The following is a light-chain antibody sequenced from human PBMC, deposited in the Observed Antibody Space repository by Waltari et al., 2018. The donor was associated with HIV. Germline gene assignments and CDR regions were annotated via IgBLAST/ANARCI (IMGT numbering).Light chain of an antibody. CDR3: CSYAGSSTLV. V-gene: IGLV2-23*02. CDR2: EVS. CDR1: SSDVGSYNL. Sequence: QSALTQPASVSGSPLQSITISCTGTSSDVGSYNLVSWYQQHPGKAPKLMIYEVSKRPSGVSNRFSGSKSGNTASLTISGLQAEDEADYYCCSYAGSSTLVFGGGTKLTVL. J-gene: IGLJ2*01.